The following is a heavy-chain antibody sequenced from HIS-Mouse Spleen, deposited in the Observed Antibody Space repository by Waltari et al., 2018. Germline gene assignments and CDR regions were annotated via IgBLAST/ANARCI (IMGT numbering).Heavy chain of an antibody. CDR1: GYSISSGYY. V-gene: IGHV4-38-2*02. D-gene: IGHD6-6*01. Sequence: QVQLQESGPGLVKPSETLSLTCTVSGYSISSGYYWGWIRQPPGKGLAWIGSIYHSGSTYYNPSLSIRVTISVDTSKNQFSLKLSSVTAADTAVYYCARDPGYSSSSNAFDIWGQGTMVTVSS. CDR3: ARDPGYSSSSNAFDI. CDR2: IYHSGST. J-gene: IGHJ3*02.